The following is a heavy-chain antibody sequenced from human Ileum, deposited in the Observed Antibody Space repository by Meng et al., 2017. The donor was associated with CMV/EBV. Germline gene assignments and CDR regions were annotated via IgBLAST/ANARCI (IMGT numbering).Heavy chain of an antibody. Sequence: GSFSGYYWSWIRQPPGKGLGWIGEINHSGSTNYNPSLKSRVTISVDTSKNQFSLKLSSVTAADTAVYYCAKTYYDFWSGYYSGWFDPWGQGTLVTVSS. CDR3: AKTYYDFWSGYYSGWFDP. CDR1: GSFSGYY. D-gene: IGHD3-3*01. CDR2: INHSGST. J-gene: IGHJ5*02. V-gene: IGHV4-34*01.